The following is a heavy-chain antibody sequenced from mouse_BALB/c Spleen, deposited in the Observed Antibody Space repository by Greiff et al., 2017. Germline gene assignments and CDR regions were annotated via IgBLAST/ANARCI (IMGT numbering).Heavy chain of an antibody. CDR1: GYTFTSYW. CDR3: ARSLGKNALDY. Sequence: QVQLQQSGAELAKPGASVKMSCKASGYTFTSYWMHWVKQRPGQGLEWIGDINPSTGYTEYNQKFKDKATLTADKSSSTAYMQLSSLTSEDSAVYYCARSLGKNALDYWGQGTSVTVSS. J-gene: IGHJ4*01. CDR2: INPSTGYT. V-gene: IGHV1-7*01. D-gene: IGHD2-14*01.